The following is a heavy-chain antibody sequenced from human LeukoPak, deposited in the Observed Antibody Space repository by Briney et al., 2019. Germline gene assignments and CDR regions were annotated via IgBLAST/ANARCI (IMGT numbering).Heavy chain of an antibody. D-gene: IGHD2-15*01. J-gene: IGHJ5*02. Sequence: SETLSLTCTVSGASISSYYCNWIRQPPGKGLEWIGYIYYTGSTNHNPSLTSRVSISVDTSKNQFSLKLNSVTTADTAMCYCAIFGSGGSWGQGTLVTVSS. CDR1: GASISSYY. CDR3: AIFGSGGS. CDR2: IYYTGST. V-gene: IGHV4-59*01.